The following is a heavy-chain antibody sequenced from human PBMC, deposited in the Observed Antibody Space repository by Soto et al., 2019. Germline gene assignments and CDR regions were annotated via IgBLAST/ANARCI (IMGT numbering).Heavy chain of an antibody. J-gene: IGHJ4*02. D-gene: IGHD1-20*01. CDR2: ISGTGGST. CDR1: GFTFSHYA. V-gene: IGHV3-23*01. CDR3: AKDRYNWNPQALDY. Sequence: GGSLRLSCAASGFTFSHYAMSWVRQAPGKGLEWVSGISGTGGSTSYADSVKGRFTISRDNSRNTLYLQMNSLRAEDTAVYYCAKDRYNWNPQALDYWGQGALVTVSS.